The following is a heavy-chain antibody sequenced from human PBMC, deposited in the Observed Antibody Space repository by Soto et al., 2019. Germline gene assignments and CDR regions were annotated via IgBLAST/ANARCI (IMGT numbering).Heavy chain of an antibody. J-gene: IGHJ4*02. Sequence: SVKVSCKASGGTFRSYAISWVRQAPGQGLEWMGGIIPIFGTANYAQKFQGRVTITADESTSTAYMELSSLRSEDTAVYYCARGTDFWSGYYFDYWGQGTLVTVSS. CDR1: GGTFRSYA. CDR2: IIPIFGTA. D-gene: IGHD3-3*01. CDR3: ARGTDFWSGYYFDY. V-gene: IGHV1-69*13.